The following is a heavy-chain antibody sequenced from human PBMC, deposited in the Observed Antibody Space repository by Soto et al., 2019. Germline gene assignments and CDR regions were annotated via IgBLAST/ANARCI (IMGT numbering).Heavy chain of an antibody. Sequence: QVQLVESGGGVVQPGRSLRLSCAASGFTFSSYGMHWVRQAPGKGLEWVAVIWYDGSNKYYADSVKGRFTISRDNSKNTLYLQMNSLRAEETAVYYCARDEYYYDSSGYYSYYWGQGTLVTVSS. J-gene: IGHJ4*02. CDR3: ARDEYYYDSSGYYSYY. V-gene: IGHV3-33*01. D-gene: IGHD3-22*01. CDR1: GFTFSSYG. CDR2: IWYDGSNK.